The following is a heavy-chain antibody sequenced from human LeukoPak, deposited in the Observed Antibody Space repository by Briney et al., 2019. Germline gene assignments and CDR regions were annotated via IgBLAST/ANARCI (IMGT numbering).Heavy chain of an antibody. CDR2: ISAYNGNT. Sequence: ASVKVSCKASGYTFTSYGISWVRPAPGQGLEWMGWISAYNGNTNYAQKLQGRVTMTTDTSTSTAYMELRSLRSDDTAVYYCARDITIFGVVISWFDPWGQGTLVTVSS. CDR1: GYTFTSYG. J-gene: IGHJ5*02. D-gene: IGHD3-3*01. V-gene: IGHV1-18*01. CDR3: ARDITIFGVVISWFDP.